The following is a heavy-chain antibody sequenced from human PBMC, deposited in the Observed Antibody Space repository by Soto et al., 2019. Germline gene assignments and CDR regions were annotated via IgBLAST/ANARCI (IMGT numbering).Heavy chain of an antibody. J-gene: IGHJ6*02. Sequence: GSLRVSSSASGFSLSSYEMTWVRQAPGKGLEWVSYISDSGRTIYYADSVKGRFTVSRDDAQNSVYLQMDSLRAEDTAVYYCARDLLHYDFCSGYSAYFYYVMDVWGPGTTVTVSS. D-gene: IGHD3-3*01. V-gene: IGHV3-48*03. CDR1: GFSLSSYE. CDR3: ARDLLHYDFCSGYSAYFYYVMDV. CDR2: ISDSGRTI.